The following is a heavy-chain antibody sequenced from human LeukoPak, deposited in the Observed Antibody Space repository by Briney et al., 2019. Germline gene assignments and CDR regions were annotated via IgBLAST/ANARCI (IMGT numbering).Heavy chain of an antibody. CDR2: FDPEGGET. CDR1: GYTLTELS. Sequence: ASVKVSCKVSGYTLTELSMHWVRQAPGKGLEWMGGFDPEGGETIYAQKFQGRVTMTEDTSTDTAYMELSSLRSEDTAVYYCATVGYCSSTSCYDLPDAWGQGTLVTVSS. V-gene: IGHV1-24*01. D-gene: IGHD2-2*01. J-gene: IGHJ4*02. CDR3: ATVGYCSSTSCYDLPDA.